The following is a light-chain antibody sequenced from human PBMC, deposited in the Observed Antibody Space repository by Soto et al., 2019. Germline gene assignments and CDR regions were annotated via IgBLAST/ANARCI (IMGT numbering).Light chain of an antibody. CDR2: AAS. Sequence: DVQVTQSPSSLSASVGDRVTITCRASQGIRNDLGCYQQKPGTAPKRLIYAASSSQSGVPSRFSGSGSGTEFTLTISSLHPDDFATYYCQQYNSPIPFGQGTRLEVK. V-gene: IGKV1-17*01. J-gene: IGKJ5*01. CDR1: QGIRND. CDR3: QQYNSPIP.